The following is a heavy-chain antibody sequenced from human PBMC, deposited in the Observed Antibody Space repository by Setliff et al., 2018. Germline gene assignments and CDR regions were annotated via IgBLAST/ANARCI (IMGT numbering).Heavy chain of an antibody. CDR1: GYTFTSYG. D-gene: IGHD2-15*01. J-gene: IGHJ4*02. V-gene: IGHV1-18*01. Sequence: ASVKVSCKASGYTFTSYGISWVRQAPGQGLEWMGWISAYNGNSNYAQKLQGRVTMTTDTSTNTAYMEVRSLGSDDTAMYYCARAVGYCSGGSCYKGDDYWGQGTLVTVSS. CDR2: ISAYNGNS. CDR3: ARAVGYCSGGSCYKGDDY.